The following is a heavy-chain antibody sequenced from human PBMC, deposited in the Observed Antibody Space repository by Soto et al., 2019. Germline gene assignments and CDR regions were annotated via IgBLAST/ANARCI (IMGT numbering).Heavy chain of an antibody. CDR1: GGSISSGGYY. J-gene: IGHJ4*02. V-gene: IGHV4-31*03. D-gene: IGHD4-17*01. CDR3: ARAYYGGNSCFDY. Sequence: QVQLQESGPGLVKPSQTLSLTCTVSGGSISSGGYYWSWIRQHPGKGLEWIGYIYYSGSTYYNPSLKRRVTISVDTSKNQFSLKLSSVTAADTAVYYCARAYYGGNSCFDYWGQGTLVTVSS. CDR2: IYYSGST.